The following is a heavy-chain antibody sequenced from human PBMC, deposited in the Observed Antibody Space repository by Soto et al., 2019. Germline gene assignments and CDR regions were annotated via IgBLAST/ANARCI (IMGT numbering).Heavy chain of an antibody. J-gene: IGHJ4*02. CDR1: GFTCSSYA. D-gene: IGHD6-6*01. Sequence: EVPLLESGGGLVQPGESPRLSCAASGFTCSSYAMSWVRQAPGKGLEWVSVISGSDDSTYYADSVKGRFTISRDNSKNTLYLQMNSLRAEDTAVYYCAKRSSSSTFDYWGQGTLVTVSS. CDR3: AKRSSSSTFDY. CDR2: ISGSDDST. V-gene: IGHV3-23*01.